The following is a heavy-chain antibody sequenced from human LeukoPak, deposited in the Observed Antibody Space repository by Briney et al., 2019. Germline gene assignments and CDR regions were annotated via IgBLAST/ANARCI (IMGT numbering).Heavy chain of an antibody. Sequence: SETLSLTCTVSGGSISSHYWSWVRQPPGKGLEWIGYIYYSGSTNYNPSLKSRVHISVDTSKNQSSLTLSSVTAADTAVYYCARAVVIDAVDFWSGYYRSGWFDPWGQGTLVTVSS. CDR1: GGSISSHY. CDR2: IYYSGST. CDR3: ARAVVIDAVDFWSGYYRSGWFDP. J-gene: IGHJ5*02. V-gene: IGHV4-59*11. D-gene: IGHD3-3*01.